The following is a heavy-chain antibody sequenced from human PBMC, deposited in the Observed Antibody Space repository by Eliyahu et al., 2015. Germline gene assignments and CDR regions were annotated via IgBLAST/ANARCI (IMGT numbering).Heavy chain of an antibody. Sequence: QVQLQESGPGLVKPSETLSLTCAVXGASFSGYYWSWIRQPPGKGLEWIGNVYYSGITNYKPSLKSRLTISMDPSKNQVSLKLTSVTAADTAVYFCAREGVDYYYLDVWGKGTTVTVSS. J-gene: IGHJ6*03. V-gene: IGHV4-59*01. CDR2: VYYSGIT. D-gene: IGHD3-10*01. CDR3: AREGVDYYYLDV. CDR1: GASFSGYY.